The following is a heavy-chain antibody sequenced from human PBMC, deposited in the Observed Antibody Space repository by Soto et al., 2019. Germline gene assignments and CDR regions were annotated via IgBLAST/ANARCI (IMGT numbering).Heavy chain of an antibody. CDR2: MNPNSGNT. D-gene: IGHD5-18*01. J-gene: IGHJ3*02. V-gene: IGHV1-8*01. CDR3: ARHGLVTAMGTYDGFEI. Sequence: GASVKVSCKASGYTFTSYDINWVRQATGQGFEWMGWMNPNSGNTGYAQKFQGRVTMTRNTSISTAYMELSSLRSEDTAVYYCARHGLVTAMGTYDGFEIWGQGTMVTVSS. CDR1: GYTFTSYD.